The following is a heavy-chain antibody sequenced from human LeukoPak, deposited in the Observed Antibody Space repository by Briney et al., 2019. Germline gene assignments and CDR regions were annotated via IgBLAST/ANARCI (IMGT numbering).Heavy chain of an antibody. Sequence: SVKVSRKASGYTFTSYDINWVRQAPGQGLEWMGGIIPIFGTANYAQKFQGRVTITADESTSTAYMELSSLRSEDTAVYYCASSFNSYGYTPSYYYYYMDVWGKGTTVTVSS. D-gene: IGHD5-18*01. CDR1: GYTFTSYD. CDR3: ASSFNSYGYTPSYYYYYMDV. CDR2: IIPIFGTA. J-gene: IGHJ6*03. V-gene: IGHV1-69*13.